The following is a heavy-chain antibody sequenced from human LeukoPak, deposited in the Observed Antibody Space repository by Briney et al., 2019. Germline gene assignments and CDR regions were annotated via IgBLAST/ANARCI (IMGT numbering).Heavy chain of an antibody. J-gene: IGHJ4*02. CDR2: IYSTGIT. V-gene: IGHV4-59*01. D-gene: IGHD3-22*01. CDR3: ARGERGSGYYYFDY. Sequence: SETLSLTCTISGGSINNYYWSWIRQSPEKGLELIGYIYSTGITNYNPSLKSRVTISVDTSKNQFSLKLSSVTAADTAVYYCARGERGSGYYYFDYWGQGTLVTVSS. CDR1: GGSINNYY.